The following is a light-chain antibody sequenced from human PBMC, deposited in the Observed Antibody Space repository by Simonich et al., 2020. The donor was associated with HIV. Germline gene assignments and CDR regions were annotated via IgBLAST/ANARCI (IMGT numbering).Light chain of an antibody. J-gene: IGKJ1*01. CDR3: QQYGSSPRT. CDR1: QSVSSSY. Sequence: EIVMTQSPATLSVSQGEIATPSCRARQSVSSSYFSWYQQKPGLAPRLLLDDASSRATGIPGRFSGSGSGTDFTLTISRLEPEDFAVYYCQQYGSSPRTFGQGTKVEIK. V-gene: IGKV3D-20*01. CDR2: DAS.